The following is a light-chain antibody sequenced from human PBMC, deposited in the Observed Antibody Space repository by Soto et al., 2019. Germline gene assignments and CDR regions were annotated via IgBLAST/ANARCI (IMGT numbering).Light chain of an antibody. CDR1: QSVSSN. CDR3: QQYNNWPRT. J-gene: IGKJ1*01. CDR2: GAS. Sequence: EIVMPQSPATLSVSPGERSTLSCRASQSVSSNLAWYQQKPGQANRLLIYGASTRATGIPARFSGSGSGTEFTLTISSLQSEEFAVYYCQQYNNWPRTVGQGNKVDIK. V-gene: IGKV3-15*01.